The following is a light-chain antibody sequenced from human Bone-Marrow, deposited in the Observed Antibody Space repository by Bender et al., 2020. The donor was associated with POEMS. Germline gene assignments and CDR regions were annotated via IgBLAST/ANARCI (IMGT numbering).Light chain of an antibody. V-gene: IGLV2-23*01. CDR2: EAS. CDR1: SSDVGSYNP. J-gene: IGLJ2*01. Sequence: QSALTQPASVAGSPGQSITISCNGISSDVGSYNPVSWYQQHPGKAPKLMIFEASEGPSGVSNRFSASKSGNTASLTISGLQAEDEADYYCCSDVDTFVLFGGGTKLTV. CDR3: CSDVDTFVL.